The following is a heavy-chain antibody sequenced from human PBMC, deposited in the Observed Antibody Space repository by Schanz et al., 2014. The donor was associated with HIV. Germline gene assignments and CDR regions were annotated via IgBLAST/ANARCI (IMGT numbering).Heavy chain of an antibody. V-gene: IGHV3-33*01. J-gene: IGHJ5*01. CDR2: KWHDESHK. D-gene: IGHD6-13*01. CDR3: ARWGGSSWYWFDS. CDR1: GFIFSSSG. Sequence: VQLVESGGGLVKPGGSLRLSCTASGFIFSSSGMHWVRQAPGKGLEWVAAKWHDESHKGYADSVKGRFTISRDNVKNALFLQMNNLRDEDTAVYYCARWGGSSWYWFDSWGQGTLVTVSS.